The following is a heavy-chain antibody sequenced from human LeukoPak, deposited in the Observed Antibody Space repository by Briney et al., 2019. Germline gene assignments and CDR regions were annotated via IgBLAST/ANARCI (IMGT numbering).Heavy chain of an antibody. V-gene: IGHV3-48*03. CDR1: GFTFSSYE. J-gene: IGHJ6*03. D-gene: IGHD2-15*01. Sequence: AGGSLRLSCAASGFTFSSYEMNWVRQAPGKGLEWVSYISSSGSTIYYADSVKGRFTISRDNAKNSLYLQMNSLRAEDTAVYYCARVGVVVVAATRPYYYYYYMDVWGKGTTVTVSS. CDR2: ISSSGSTI. CDR3: ARVGVVVVAATRPYYYYYYMDV.